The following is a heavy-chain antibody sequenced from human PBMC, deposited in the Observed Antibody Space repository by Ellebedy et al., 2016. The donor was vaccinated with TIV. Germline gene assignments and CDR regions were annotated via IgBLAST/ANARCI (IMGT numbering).Heavy chain of an antibody. CDR3: AKEGDWYYFDT. D-gene: IGHD2-21*02. Sequence: AASVKVSCKASGGTFSGYAISWVRQAPGRGFEWMGGSIPLFGTPNYAQKFQGRVTFTADESTTTAYMELSSLRSEDTALYYCAKEGDWYYFDTWGQGTLVTVSS. J-gene: IGHJ4*02. V-gene: IGHV1-69*13. CDR2: SIPLFGTP. CDR1: GGTFSGYA.